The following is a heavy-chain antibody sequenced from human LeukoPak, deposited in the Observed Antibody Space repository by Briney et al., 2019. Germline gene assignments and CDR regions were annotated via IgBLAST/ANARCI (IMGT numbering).Heavy chain of an antibody. Sequence: GGSLRLSCAVYGFTFSSYWMHWVRQAPGKGLEWVSRINSDAGDTNYANSVRGRFTISRDNAMNRLYLQMNSLRAEDTAMYYCARSYYDSSGYYFGDAFDIWGHGTMVTVSS. D-gene: IGHD3-22*01. V-gene: IGHV3-74*01. CDR1: GFTFSSYW. J-gene: IGHJ3*02. CDR2: INSDAGDT. CDR3: ARSYYDSSGYYFGDAFDI.